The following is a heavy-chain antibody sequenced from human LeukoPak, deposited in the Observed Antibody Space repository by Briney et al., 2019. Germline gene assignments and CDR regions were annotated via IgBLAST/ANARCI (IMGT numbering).Heavy chain of an antibody. Sequence: GGSLRLSCAASGFTFSSYGMHWVRQAPGKGLEWVAVIWYDGSNKYYADSVKGRFTISRDNSKNTLYLQMNSLRAEDTAVYYCARDRAAAGPSHDASDIGGQGTMVTVSS. J-gene: IGHJ3*02. CDR3: ARDRAAAGPSHDASDI. CDR1: GFTFSSYG. V-gene: IGHV3-33*01. D-gene: IGHD6-25*01. CDR2: IWYDGSNK.